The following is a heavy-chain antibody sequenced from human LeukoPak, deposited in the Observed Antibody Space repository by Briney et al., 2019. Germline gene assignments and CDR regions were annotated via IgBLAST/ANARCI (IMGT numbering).Heavy chain of an antibody. CDR3: ARPRYYYDSSGYCY. CDR1: GFTFSYYY. J-gene: IGHJ4*02. D-gene: IGHD3-22*01. CDR2: ISSSGSTI. V-gene: IGHV3-11*04. Sequence: GGALRLSCGAPGFTFSYYYMSWIRQAPGEGVEWVLYISSSGSTIYYADSVKGRFTISRDNAKNSLYLQMNSLRAEDTAVYYCARPRYYYDSSGYCYWGQGTLVTVSS.